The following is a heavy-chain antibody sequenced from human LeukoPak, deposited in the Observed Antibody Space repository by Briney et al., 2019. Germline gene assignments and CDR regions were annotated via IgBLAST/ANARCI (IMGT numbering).Heavy chain of an antibody. CDR1: GYTFTGYY. Sequence: ASVKVSCKASGYTFTGYYMHWVRQAPGQGLEWMGWINPNSGGTNYAQKFQGRVTMTRDTSISTAYMELRSLRSDDTAVYYCALSSSWYGGWFDPWGQGTLVTVSS. J-gene: IGHJ5*02. CDR2: INPNSGGT. V-gene: IGHV1-2*02. CDR3: ALSSSWYGGWFDP. D-gene: IGHD6-13*01.